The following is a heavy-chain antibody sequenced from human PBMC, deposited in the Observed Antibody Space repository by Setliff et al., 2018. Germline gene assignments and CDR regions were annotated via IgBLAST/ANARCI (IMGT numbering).Heavy chain of an antibody. CDR2: ISAYIGNT. J-gene: IGHJ4*02. D-gene: IGHD3-10*01. CDR3: AARCSSTSCRYYYGSGSSVPFDY. V-gene: IGHV1-18*01. Sequence: ASVKVSCKASGGTFSSYAITWVRQAPGQGLEWKGWISAYIGNTNYAQKLQGRVTMTTDTSTSTAYMELSSLRSEDTAVYYCAARCSSTSCRYYYGSGSSVPFDYWGQGTLVTVS. CDR1: GGTFSSYA.